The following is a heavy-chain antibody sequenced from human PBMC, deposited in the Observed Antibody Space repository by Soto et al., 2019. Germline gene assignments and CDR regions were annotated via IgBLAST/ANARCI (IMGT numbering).Heavy chain of an antibody. V-gene: IGHV1-69*01. D-gene: IGHD6-25*01. Sequence: QVQLVQSGAEVKKHGSSVKVSCKASGVAFSSYAISWVRQASGQGLEWMGGILPSFGTPNYAQKFQGRVTITADESTSTVYMEVSSLRSDDTDVYYCARVRAAGYYYYGMDVWGQGTTVTVSS. CDR2: ILPSFGTP. CDR3: ARVRAAGYYYYGMDV. J-gene: IGHJ6*02. CDR1: GVAFSSYA.